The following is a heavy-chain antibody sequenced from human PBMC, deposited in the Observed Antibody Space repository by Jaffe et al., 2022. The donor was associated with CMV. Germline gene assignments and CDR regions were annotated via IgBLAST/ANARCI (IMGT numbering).Heavy chain of an antibody. D-gene: IGHD2-15*01. CDR1: GGSFSGYH. J-gene: IGHJ6*03. V-gene: IGHV4-34*01. CDR2: INHFGST. Sequence: QVQLQQWGAGLVKPSETLSLTCGVSGGSFSGYHWGWIRQAPGKGLEWIGEINHFGSTNYNPSLKSRVSVSVDTAKIQFSLNLTSVTAADTAVYYCARVNAVVVAATFYYSYMDVWGTGTTVTVSS. CDR3: ARVNAVVVAATFYYSYMDV.